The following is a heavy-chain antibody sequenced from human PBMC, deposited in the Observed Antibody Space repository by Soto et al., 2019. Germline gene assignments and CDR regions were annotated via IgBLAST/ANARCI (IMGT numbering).Heavy chain of an antibody. V-gene: IGHV4-31*03. CDR3: ARVPIPSAGGPFIDY. CDR1: GGSISSGGYF. D-gene: IGHD6-13*01. J-gene: IGHJ4*02. Sequence: QVQLQESGPGLVKPSQTLSLTCTVSGGSISSGGYFWSWIRQHPGKGLEWIGYVYYSGTTYYNPSLKSRVTMSVDTSKNQFSLDLRSVTAADTAVYYCARVPIPSAGGPFIDYWGQGTLVTVSS. CDR2: VYYSGTT.